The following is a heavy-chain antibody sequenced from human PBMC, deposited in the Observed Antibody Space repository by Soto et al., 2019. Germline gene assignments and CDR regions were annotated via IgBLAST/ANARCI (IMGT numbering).Heavy chain of an antibody. CDR3: ARLTGGVYDSCRLWEKFDY. J-gene: IGHJ4*02. CDR1: GFSLSSIGMG. V-gene: IGHV2-5*02. Sequence: QITVKESGLTLVKPTETLTLTCTFSGFSLSSIGMGVGWLRQPPGKALEWLALIYWDDDKRYSPSLSSRLTITKDPSKNEVDLTMTNMDPVDTATYYCARLTGGVYDSCRLWEKFDYWGQGTLVTVSS. D-gene: IGHD5-12*01. CDR2: IYWDDDK.